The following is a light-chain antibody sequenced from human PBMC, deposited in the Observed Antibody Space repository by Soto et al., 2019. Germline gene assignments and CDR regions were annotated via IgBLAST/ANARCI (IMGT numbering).Light chain of an antibody. CDR2: AAT. Sequence: DIQMTQSPSSLSASVVCRGTITFLASQSISSYLNWYQHKPGKAPNLLIYAATTLQSGVPSRFSGSGSGTDFTLTISSLQPEDFATYYCQQSYSNPRTFGQGTKVDIK. J-gene: IGKJ1*01. CDR1: QSISSY. V-gene: IGKV1-39*01. CDR3: QQSYSNPRT.